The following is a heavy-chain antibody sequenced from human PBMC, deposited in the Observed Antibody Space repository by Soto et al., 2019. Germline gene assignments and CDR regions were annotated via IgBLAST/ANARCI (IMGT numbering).Heavy chain of an antibody. CDR2: MNPNSGNT. CDR3: ARAQYYYGSGSSLGGTDY. V-gene: IGHV1-8*01. J-gene: IGHJ4*02. D-gene: IGHD3-10*01. Sequence: ASVXVSFKSAVYTFTIYDSNVFRGATGQGLEWMGWMNPNSGNTGYAQKFQGRVTMTRNTSISTAYMELSSLRSEETAVYYSARAQYYYGSGSSLGGTDYWGQRTLVTV. CDR1: VYTFTIYD.